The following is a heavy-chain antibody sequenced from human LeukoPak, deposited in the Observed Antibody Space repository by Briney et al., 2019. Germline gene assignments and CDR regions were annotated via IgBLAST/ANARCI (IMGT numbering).Heavy chain of an antibody. V-gene: IGHV3-21*01. CDR1: GFTFSSYS. D-gene: IGHD3-3*01. J-gene: IGHJ5*02. Sequence: PGGSLRLFCAASGFTFSSYSMNWVRQAPGKGLEWVSSISSSSSYIYYADSVKGRFTISRDNAKNSLYLQMNSLRAEDTAVYYCARLHDFWSGYYRGLGNWFDPRGQGTLVTVSS. CDR3: ARLHDFWSGYYRGLGNWFDP. CDR2: ISSSSSYI.